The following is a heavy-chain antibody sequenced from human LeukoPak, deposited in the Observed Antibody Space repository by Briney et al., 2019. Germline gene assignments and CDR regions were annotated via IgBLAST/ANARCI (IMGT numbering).Heavy chain of an antibody. CDR3: AXMQVMYSSSCGYFDY. V-gene: IGHV4-34*01. Sequence: SETLSLTCAVYGGSFSGYYWSWIRQPPGKGLEWIGEINHRGSTNYNPSLKSRVTISVDTSKNQFSLKLSSVTAADTAVYYCAXMQVMYSSSCGYFDYWGQGTLVTVSS. CDR2: INHRGST. CDR1: GGSFSGYY. J-gene: IGHJ4*02. D-gene: IGHD6-13*01.